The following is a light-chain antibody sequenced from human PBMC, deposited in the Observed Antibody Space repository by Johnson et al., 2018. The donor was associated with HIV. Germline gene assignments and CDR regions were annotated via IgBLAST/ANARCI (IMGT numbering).Light chain of an antibody. CDR1: SSNIGNNY. CDR3: GTWASSLSASYV. J-gene: IGLJ1*01. CDR2: DND. V-gene: IGLV1-51*01. Sequence: QPVLTQPPSVSAAPGQKVTISCSGTSSNIGNNYVSWYQHLPGTAPKVLIYDNDTRPSGIPDRFSGSKSGTSATLVITGLQTGDEADYYCGTWASSLSASYVFGTGTKVTVL.